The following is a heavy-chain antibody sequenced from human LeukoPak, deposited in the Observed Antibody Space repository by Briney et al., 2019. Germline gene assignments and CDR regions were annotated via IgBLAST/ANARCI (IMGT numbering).Heavy chain of an antibody. CDR1: GFTFSSYG. CDR2: IWYDGSNK. Sequence: GGSLRLSCAASGFTFSSYGMHWVRQAPGKGLEWVAVIWYDGSNKYYADSVKGRFTISRDNSKNTLYLQMNSLRAEDTAVYYRYYGSSGYLSWFDPWGQGTLVTVSS. J-gene: IGHJ5*02. V-gene: IGHV3-33*01. CDR3: YYGSSGYLSWFDP. D-gene: IGHD3-22*01.